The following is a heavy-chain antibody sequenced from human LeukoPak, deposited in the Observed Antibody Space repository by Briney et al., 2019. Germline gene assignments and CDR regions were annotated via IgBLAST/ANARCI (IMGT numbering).Heavy chain of an antibody. Sequence: AETLSLTCTVSGGSISSRNYYWGWIRQPPGKGLEWSETIFYTGSAYYNPSLRSRVTISVDTSKNQFSLKVSSLTAADTAVYYCASVVGIAAAGFDWGQGTLVTVSS. J-gene: IGHJ4*02. CDR1: GGSISSRNYY. V-gene: IGHV4-39*01. CDR2: IFYTGSA. CDR3: ASVVGIAAAGFD. D-gene: IGHD6-25*01.